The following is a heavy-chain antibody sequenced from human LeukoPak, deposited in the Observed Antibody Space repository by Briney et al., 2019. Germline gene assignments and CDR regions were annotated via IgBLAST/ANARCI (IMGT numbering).Heavy chain of an antibody. Sequence: GGSLRLSCAASGFTFSSYWMSWVRQAPGKGLEWVANIKQDRSEKYYVDSVKGRLTISRDNAKNSLYLQMNSLRAEDTAVYYCARLDDFWSGYWGNYYYYMDVWGKGTTVTVSS. J-gene: IGHJ6*03. D-gene: IGHD3-3*01. CDR2: IKQDRSEK. V-gene: IGHV3-7*01. CDR1: GFTFSSYW. CDR3: ARLDDFWSGYWGNYYYYMDV.